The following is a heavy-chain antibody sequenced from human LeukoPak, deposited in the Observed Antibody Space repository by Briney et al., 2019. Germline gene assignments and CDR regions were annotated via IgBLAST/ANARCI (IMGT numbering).Heavy chain of an antibody. CDR3: ARTPIYYFDNSGYYN. D-gene: IGHD3-22*01. Sequence: SETLSLTCTVSGGSINNYYWSWIRQPAGKGLEWIGLVYSSGSTSYNPSLKSRVTMSVDTSKKQFSLRLSSVTAADTAVYYCARTPIYYFDNSGYYNWGQGTLVTVSS. J-gene: IGHJ4*02. V-gene: IGHV4-4*07. CDR2: VYSSGST. CDR1: GGSINNYY.